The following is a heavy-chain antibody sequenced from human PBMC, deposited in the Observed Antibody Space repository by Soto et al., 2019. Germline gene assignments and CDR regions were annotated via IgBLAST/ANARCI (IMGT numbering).Heavy chain of an antibody. CDR1: GFTFSSYV. J-gene: IGHJ5*02. CDR2: ISDSGGST. D-gene: IGHD3-3*01. V-gene: IGHV3-23*01. Sequence: GSLRLSCAASGFTFSSYVMSWVRQAPGKGLEWVSTISDSGGSTFYADSVKGRFTISRDNSRNMVFLQMNSLKAEDTALYFCVRVWSDDSRPACFDPWGQGTLVTVSS. CDR3: VRVWSDDSRPACFDP.